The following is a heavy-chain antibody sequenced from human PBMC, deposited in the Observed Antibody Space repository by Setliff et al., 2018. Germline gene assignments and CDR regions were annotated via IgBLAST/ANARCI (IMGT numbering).Heavy chain of an antibody. J-gene: IGHJ1*01. V-gene: IGHV3-73*01. CDR3: TTDPLSNGAYWGVEYFQH. D-gene: IGHD2-8*01. CDR2: IRSKPNSYAT. Sequence: GGSLRLSCAASGFTFGGSAIHWVRQASGKGLEWVGRIRSKPNSYATAYAASVKGRFTISRDDSENTAYLQMNSLKTEDTAVYYCTTDPLSNGAYWGVEYFQHWGQGTLVTVSS. CDR1: GFTFGGSA.